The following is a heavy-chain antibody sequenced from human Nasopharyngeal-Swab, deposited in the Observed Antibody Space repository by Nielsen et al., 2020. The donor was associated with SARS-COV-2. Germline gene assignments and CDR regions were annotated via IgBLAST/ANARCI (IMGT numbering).Heavy chain of an antibody. Sequence: GSLRLSCTVSGYSISSGYYWGWIRQPPGKGLEWIGSIYHSGSTYYNPSLKSRVTISVDTSKNQFSLKLSSVTAADTAVYYCATYYSSSWYYFDYWGQGTLVTVSS. CDR1: GYSISSGYY. CDR3: ATYYSSSWYYFDY. D-gene: IGHD6-13*01. V-gene: IGHV4-38-2*02. CDR2: IYHSGST. J-gene: IGHJ4*02.